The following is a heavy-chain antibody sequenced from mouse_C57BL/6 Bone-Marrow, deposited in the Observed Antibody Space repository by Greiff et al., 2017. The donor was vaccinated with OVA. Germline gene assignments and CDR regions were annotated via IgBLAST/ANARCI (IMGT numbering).Heavy chain of an antibody. Sequence: QVQLQQPGAELVKPGASVKMSCKASGCTFTSYWITWVKQRPGQGLEWIGDIYPGSGSTNYNEKFKGKATLTADKSSSTAYMERRSLTSEDAAVYFCALITTVVASTGYYAMDYWGKGTSVTVSS. J-gene: IGHJ4*01. CDR1: GCTFTSYW. V-gene: IGHV1-55*01. CDR2: IYPGSGST. CDR3: ALITTVVASTGYYAMDY. D-gene: IGHD1-1*01.